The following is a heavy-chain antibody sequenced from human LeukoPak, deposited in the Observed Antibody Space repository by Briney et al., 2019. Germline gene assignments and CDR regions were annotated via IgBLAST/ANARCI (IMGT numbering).Heavy chain of an antibody. CDR3: AKDHSSGWPWGAFDI. D-gene: IGHD6-19*01. V-gene: IGHV1-2*02. CDR2: INPNSGGT. CDR1: GYTFTGYY. J-gene: IGHJ3*02. Sequence: GASVKVSCKASGYTFTGYYMHWVRQAPGQGLEWMGWINPNSGGTNYAQKFQGRVTMTRDTSISTAYMELSSLRAEDTAVYYCAKDHSSGWPWGAFDIWGQGTMVTVSS.